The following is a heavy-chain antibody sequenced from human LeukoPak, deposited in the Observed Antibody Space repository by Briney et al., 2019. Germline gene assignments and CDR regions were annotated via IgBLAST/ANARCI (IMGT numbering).Heavy chain of an antibody. CDR3: ARGEYYYGSGSYPLYYYYYYYMDV. CDR1: GFTFSSYS. CDR2: ISSSSSYI. Sequence: KSGGSLRLSCAASGFTFSSYSMNWVRQAPGKGLEWVSSISSSSSYIYYADSVKGRFTISRDNAKNSLYLQMNSLGAEDTAVYYCARGEYYYGSGSYPLYYYYYYYMDVWGKGTTVTVSS. V-gene: IGHV3-21*01. J-gene: IGHJ6*03. D-gene: IGHD3-10*01.